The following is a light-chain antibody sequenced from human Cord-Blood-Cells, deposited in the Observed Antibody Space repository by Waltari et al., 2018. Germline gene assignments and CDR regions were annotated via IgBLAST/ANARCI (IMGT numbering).Light chain of an antibody. CDR2: GKN. V-gene: IGLV3-19*01. J-gene: IGLJ2*01. Sequence: SSKLTQAPAVSVALRPTARITCQADSLRCSYASCYQQKPGEALVHVIYGKNNRPSGIPDRVSGSSSGNTASLTITGAQTGDEADYYCNTRDSSVNHVVFGGGTKLTVL. CDR3: NTRDSSVNHVV. CDR1: SLRCSY.